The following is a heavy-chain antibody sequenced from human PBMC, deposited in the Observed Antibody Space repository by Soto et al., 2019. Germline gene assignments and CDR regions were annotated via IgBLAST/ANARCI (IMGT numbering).Heavy chain of an antibody. V-gene: IGHV4-30-4*01. CDR1: GGSISSGDYY. CDR3: ARDRAPYYDFWNYNWFDP. J-gene: IGHJ5*02. D-gene: IGHD3-3*01. Sequence: TLSLTCTVSGGSISSGDYYWSWIRQPPGKGLEWIGYIYYSGSTYYNPSLKSRVTISVDTSKNQFSLKLSSVTAADTAVYYCARDRAPYYDFWNYNWFDPWGQGTLVTVSS. CDR2: IYYSGST.